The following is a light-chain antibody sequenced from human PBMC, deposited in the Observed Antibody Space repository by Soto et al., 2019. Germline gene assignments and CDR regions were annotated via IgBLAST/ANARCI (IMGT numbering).Light chain of an antibody. J-gene: IGKJ4*01. CDR3: QQYGSSPLLT. CDR1: QSVSSTY. CDR2: NTS. Sequence: IVLTQSPGTLSLSPGERATLSCRASQSVSSTYLAWYQQKPGQAPRLLIYNTSSRPTGIPDRFSGSGSGTEFTLTISRLEPEDFAVYYCQQYGSSPLLTFGGGTRVEIK. V-gene: IGKV3-20*01.